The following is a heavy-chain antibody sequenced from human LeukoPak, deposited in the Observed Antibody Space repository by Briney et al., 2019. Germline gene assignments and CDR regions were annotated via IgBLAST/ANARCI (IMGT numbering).Heavy chain of an antibody. Sequence: ASVKVSCKVSGYTLTELSMHWVRQAPGKGLEWMGGFDPEDGETIYAQKFQGRVTITADKSTSTAYMELSSLRSEDTAVYYCAEGRFWSGRHYYYYYMDVWGKGTTVTVSS. CDR1: GYTLTELS. V-gene: IGHV1-24*01. J-gene: IGHJ6*03. D-gene: IGHD3-3*01. CDR2: FDPEDGET. CDR3: AEGRFWSGRHYYYYYMDV.